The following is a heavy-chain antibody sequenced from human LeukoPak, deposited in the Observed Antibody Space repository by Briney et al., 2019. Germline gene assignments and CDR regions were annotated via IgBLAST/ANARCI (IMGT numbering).Heavy chain of an antibody. CDR3: AKGRWDNSGWFFDY. Sequence: PGGSLRLSCAASGFTVSSSAMHWVRQAPGKGLEWVAALSFDGNDKYYGDSVKGRFTISRDTSKNTLDLRINSLRPEDTAVHYCAKGRWDNSGWFFDYWGQGTLVTVSS. V-gene: IGHV3-30*18. J-gene: IGHJ4*02. CDR1: GFTVSSSA. D-gene: IGHD6-19*01. CDR2: LSFDGNDK.